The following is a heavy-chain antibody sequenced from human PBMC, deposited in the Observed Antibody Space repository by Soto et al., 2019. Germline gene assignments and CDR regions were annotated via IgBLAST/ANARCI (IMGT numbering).Heavy chain of an antibody. CDR2: FDPEDGET. D-gene: IGHD2-21*01. J-gene: IGHJ6*02. CDR1: GYTLTGFS. V-gene: IGHV1-24*01. Sequence: ASVKVSCKVSGYTLTGFSMHWVRQAPGKGLEWMGGFDPEDGETIYAQKLQGRVTMTEDTSTDTAYMELSSLRSEDTAVYYCARDTDKYSPDAYYYGMDVLGQGTTVTVSS. CDR3: ARDTDKYSPDAYYYGMDV.